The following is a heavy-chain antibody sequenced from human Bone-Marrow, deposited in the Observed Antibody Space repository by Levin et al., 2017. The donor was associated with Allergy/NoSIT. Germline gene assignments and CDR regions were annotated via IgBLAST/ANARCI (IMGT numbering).Heavy chain of an antibody. V-gene: IGHV2-70*01. CDR1: GFSLNTSGMC. J-gene: IGHJ6*02. CDR3: ARMQLAMPFYYDMDV. D-gene: IGHD2/OR15-2a*01. Sequence: SGPTLVKPPQTLTLTCTFSGFSLNTSGMCVSWIRQPPGKALEWLALIDWDDDKYYSTSLKTRLTISKDTSKNQVVLTMTNMDPVDTGTYYCARMQLAMPFYYDMDVWGQGTTVTVSS. CDR2: IDWDDDK.